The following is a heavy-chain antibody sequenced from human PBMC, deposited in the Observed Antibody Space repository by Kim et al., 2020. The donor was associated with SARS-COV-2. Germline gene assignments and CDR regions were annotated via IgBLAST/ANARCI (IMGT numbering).Heavy chain of an antibody. J-gene: IGHJ4*02. CDR3: ARDLEGFDY. D-gene: IGHD1-1*01. CDR2: VYPNDGST. V-gene: IGHV1-46*01. Sequence: ASVKVSCKTSGYGFTNNYLHWVRLAPGQGLEWMGMVYPNDGSTTYAQKFQGRVTMTSDTPTRTGYMELSSLTSEDTDVYYCARDLEGFDYWGQGTLVTVSS. CDR1: GYGFTNNY.